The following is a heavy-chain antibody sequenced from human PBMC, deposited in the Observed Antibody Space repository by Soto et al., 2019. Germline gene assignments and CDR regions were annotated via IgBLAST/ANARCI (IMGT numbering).Heavy chain of an antibody. CDR2: MSPSSGTT. D-gene: IGHD3-3*01. J-gene: IGHJ4*02. Sequence: QVQLVQYGAEVKKPGASVKVSCKSSGYNFTSYDISWVRPATGQGLEWMGWMSPSSGTTGFVQKFQGRVTVTRDTSRSTAYMELTSLTSEDTAVYYCARTIFGVATYYFDYWGQGTLVTVSS. CDR1: GYNFTSYD. CDR3: ARTIFGVATYYFDY. V-gene: IGHV1-8*01.